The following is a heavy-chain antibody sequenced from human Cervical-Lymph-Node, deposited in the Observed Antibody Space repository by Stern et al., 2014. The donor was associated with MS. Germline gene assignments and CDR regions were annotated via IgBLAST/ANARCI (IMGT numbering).Heavy chain of an antibody. D-gene: IGHD3-16*01. CDR3: ATEVGSLGMDF. J-gene: IGHJ6*02. CDR2: ITPIFGSA. Sequence: QLQLGESGAEVKKPGSSVKVYCKASGGSFNSFAISWVRQAPGQGLEWMGGITPIFGSADYDQKFQGRVKITADKSTRTCYRGVISLRSEDTALYYCATEVGSLGMDFWGQGTTVTVSS. V-gene: IGHV1-69*06. CDR1: GGSFNSFA.